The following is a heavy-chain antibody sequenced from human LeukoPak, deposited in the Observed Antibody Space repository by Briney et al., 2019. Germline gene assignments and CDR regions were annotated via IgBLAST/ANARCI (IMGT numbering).Heavy chain of an antibody. J-gene: IGHJ6*02. CDR2: ISGSDDLT. CDR3: AKAATRRAASNYYYYGMDV. Sequence: GGSLRLSWAASGFTFSAYAMSWVRQAPGKGLEWVSVISGSDDLTYYSDSVKGRFTISRDNSKNILYLQMNSLRADDTALYYCAKAATRRAASNYYYYGMDVWGHGTTVTVFS. D-gene: IGHD1-7*01. CDR1: GFTFSAYA. V-gene: IGHV3-23*01.